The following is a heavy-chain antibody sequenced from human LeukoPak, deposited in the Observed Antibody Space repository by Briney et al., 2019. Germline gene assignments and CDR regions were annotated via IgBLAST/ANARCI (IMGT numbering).Heavy chain of an antibody. CDR3: ARVISSAYSPIDY. CDR1: GFTFSSYW. J-gene: IGHJ4*02. CDR2: INTDGIST. D-gene: IGHD3-22*01. Sequence: GGSLRLSCAASGFTFSSYWMHWVRQAPGKGLVWVSRINTDGISTNYADSVKGRFTISRDNAKNTLYLQMNGLRAEDTAVYYCARVISSAYSPIDYWGQGTLVTVSS. V-gene: IGHV3-74*01.